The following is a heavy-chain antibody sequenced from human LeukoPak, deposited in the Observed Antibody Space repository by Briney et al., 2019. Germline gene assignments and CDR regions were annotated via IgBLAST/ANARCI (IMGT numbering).Heavy chain of an antibody. CDR2: INHSGST. Sequence: PSETLSLTCAVYGGSFSGYYWSWIRQPPGKGLEWIGEINHSGSTNYNPSLKSRVTISVDTSKNQFSLKLSSVTAADTAVYYCARGRRGSYYDSSGHSRRFDPWGQGTLVTVSS. V-gene: IGHV4-34*01. CDR1: GGSFSGYY. CDR3: ARGRRGSYYDSSGHSRRFDP. D-gene: IGHD3-22*01. J-gene: IGHJ5*02.